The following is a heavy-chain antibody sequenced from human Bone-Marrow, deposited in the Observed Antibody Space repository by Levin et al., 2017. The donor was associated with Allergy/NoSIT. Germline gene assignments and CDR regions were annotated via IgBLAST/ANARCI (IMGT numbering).Heavy chain of an antibody. CDR3: AREAVLWFGEFHFDY. J-gene: IGHJ4*02. V-gene: IGHV4-61*01. CDR1: GGSVSSGSYY. CDR2: IYYSGST. Sequence: GSLRLSCTVSGGSVSSGSYYWSWIRQPPGKGLEWIGYIYYSGSTNYNPSLKSRVTISVDTSKNQFSLKLSSVTAADTAVYYCAREAVLWFGEFHFDYWGQGTLVTVSS. D-gene: IGHD3-10*01.